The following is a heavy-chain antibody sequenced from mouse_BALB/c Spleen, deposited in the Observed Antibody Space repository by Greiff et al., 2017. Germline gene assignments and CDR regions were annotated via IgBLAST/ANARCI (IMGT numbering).Heavy chain of an antibody. D-gene: IGHD4-1*01. V-gene: IGHV5-4*02. CDR2: ISDGGSYT. CDR3: ARADRTGNYAMDY. Sequence: EVQLVESGGGLVKPGGSLKLSCAASGFTFSDYYMYWVRQTPEKRLEWVATISDGGSYTYYPDSVKGRFTISRDNAKNNLYLQMSSLKSEDTAMYYCARADRTGNYAMDYWGQGTSVTVSS. J-gene: IGHJ4*01. CDR1: GFTFSDYY.